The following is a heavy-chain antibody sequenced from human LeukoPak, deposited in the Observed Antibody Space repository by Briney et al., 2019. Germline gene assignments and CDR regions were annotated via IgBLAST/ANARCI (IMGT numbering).Heavy chain of an antibody. CDR3: ARMFYDFGHYYYYMDV. CDR2: ISYDGSNK. J-gene: IGHJ6*03. D-gene: IGHD3-3*01. CDR1: GFTFSSYA. Sequence: GGSLRLSCAASGFTFSSYAMHWVRQAPGKGLEWVAVISYDGSNKYYADSVKGRFTISRDNSKNTLYLQMNSLRAEDTAVYYCARMFYDFGHYYYYMDVWGKGTTVTVSS. V-gene: IGHV3-30-3*01.